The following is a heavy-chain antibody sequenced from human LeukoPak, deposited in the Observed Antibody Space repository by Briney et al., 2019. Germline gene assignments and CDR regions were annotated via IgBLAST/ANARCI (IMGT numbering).Heavy chain of an antibody. Sequence: VASVKVSCKASGGTFSSYTINWVRQAPGQGLEWMGRIIPILGIANYAQKFQGRATITADKSTSTAYMELSSLRSEDTAVYYCARGGAIVVVPAAELRFDPWGQGTLVTVSS. CDR2: IIPILGIA. D-gene: IGHD2-2*01. CDR1: GGTFSSYT. J-gene: IGHJ5*02. V-gene: IGHV1-69*02. CDR3: ARGGAIVVVPAAELRFDP.